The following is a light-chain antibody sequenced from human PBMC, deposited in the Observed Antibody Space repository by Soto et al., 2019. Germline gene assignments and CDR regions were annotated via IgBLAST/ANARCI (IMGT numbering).Light chain of an antibody. J-gene: IGLJ3*02. V-gene: IGLV1-40*01. Sequence: QSVLTQPPSVSGAPGQRVTISCSGTSSNIGAGYDVHWYHQLTGTAPKLLIFGNNNRPSGVPARLSASRSGTSASLAITGLPAEDEADYYCQSFATNLRGSVFGGGTKLTVL. CDR2: GNN. CDR3: QSFATNLRGSV. CDR1: SSNIGAGYD.